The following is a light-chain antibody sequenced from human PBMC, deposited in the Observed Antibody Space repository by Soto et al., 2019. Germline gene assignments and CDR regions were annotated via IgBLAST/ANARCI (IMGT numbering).Light chain of an antibody. CDR2: GAS. CDR1: QSVSSSY. Sequence: EIVLTQSPGTLSLSPGERATLSCRASQSVSSSYLAWYQQKPGQAPRLLIYGASSRATGILDRFSGSGSGTDFTLTISRLEPEDFAVYYCQQYGSSPFGQGTKVEIK. V-gene: IGKV3-20*01. J-gene: IGKJ1*01. CDR3: QQYGSSP.